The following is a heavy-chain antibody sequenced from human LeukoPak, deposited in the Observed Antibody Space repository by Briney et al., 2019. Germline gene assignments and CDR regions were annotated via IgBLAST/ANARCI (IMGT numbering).Heavy chain of an antibody. D-gene: IGHD2-2*01. CDR1: GFTFSSYG. CDR3: ANSRALDL. J-gene: IGHJ2*01. CDR2: ISGSGGST. Sequence: GGSLRLSCAASGFTFSSYGMHWVRQAPGKGLEWASAISGSGGSTYYADSVKGRFTISRDNSKNTLYLQMNSLRAEDTAVYYCANSRALDLRGRGTLVTVSS. V-gene: IGHV3-23*01.